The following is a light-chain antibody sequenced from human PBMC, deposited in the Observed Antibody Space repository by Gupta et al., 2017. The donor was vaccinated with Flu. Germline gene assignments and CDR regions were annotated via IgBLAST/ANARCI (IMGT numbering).Light chain of an antibody. Sequence: GERFTTPCRSCQCSRNYLNWYQQKPGKPPKFLIYAASSLQSGVPDRFSGSGSGTDFTLTLSSLQPEDFATYFCQQSYISPRTFGQGTKVEIK. CDR1: QCSRNY. CDR2: AAS. V-gene: IGKV1-39*01. CDR3: QQSYISPRT. J-gene: IGKJ1*01.